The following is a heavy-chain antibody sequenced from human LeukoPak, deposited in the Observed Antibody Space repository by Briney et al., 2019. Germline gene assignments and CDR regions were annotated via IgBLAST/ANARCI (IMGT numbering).Heavy chain of an antibody. V-gene: IGHV1-8*01. J-gene: IGHJ4*02. Sequence: ASVKVSCKASGYTFTSYDINWVRQATGQGLEWMGWMNPNSGNTGYAQKFQGRGTMTRNTSISTAYMELSSLRSEDTAVYYCASGFIVGATNFDYWGQGTLVTVSS. CDR1: GYTFTSYD. CDR3: ASGFIVGATNFDY. CDR2: MNPNSGNT. D-gene: IGHD1-26*01.